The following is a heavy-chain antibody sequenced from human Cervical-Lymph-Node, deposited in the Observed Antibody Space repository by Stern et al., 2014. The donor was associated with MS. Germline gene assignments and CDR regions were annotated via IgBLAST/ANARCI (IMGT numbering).Heavy chain of an antibody. D-gene: IGHD1-14*01. CDR2: ISYDGSDK. Sequence: DQLVESGGGVVQPGRSLRLSCAASGFTFSSYGMHWVRQAPGKGLEWVAVISYDGSDKHYADSVKGRFTISRDNSKNTLYLQMNSLRAEDTAVYYCGRKQNLRQSIFYYYGLDVWGQGTTVTVSS. CDR3: GRKQNLRQSIFYYYGLDV. J-gene: IGHJ6*02. CDR1: GFTFSSYG. V-gene: IGHV3-30*03.